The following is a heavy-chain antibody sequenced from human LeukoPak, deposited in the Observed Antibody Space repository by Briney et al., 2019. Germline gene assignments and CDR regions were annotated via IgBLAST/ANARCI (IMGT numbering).Heavy chain of an antibody. CDR1: RFSFSKYD. Sequence: PGSSLRLSCEGSRFSFSKYDLSWVRQAPGKGLELVSTITNNGITTDYTDSVRGRFTISRENSRNTLYLQMNTLSADDTAVYYCTKGGGADWFDSWGPGTEVTVSS. CDR2: ITNNGITT. D-gene: IGHD1-26*01. V-gene: IGHV3-23*05. CDR3: TKGGGADWFDS. J-gene: IGHJ5*01.